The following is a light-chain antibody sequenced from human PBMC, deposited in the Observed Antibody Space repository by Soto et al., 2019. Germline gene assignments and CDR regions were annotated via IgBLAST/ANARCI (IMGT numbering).Light chain of an antibody. Sequence: QSVLTQPPSVSGAPGQRVTISCTGSSSNIGAGYDVHWYQQLPGTAPKLLIYGNSNRPSGVPDRFSGSKYGTSASLAITGLQDEDEADYYCQSYDSSLSVSVFGGGIKLTVL. CDR1: SSNIGAGYD. CDR2: GNS. J-gene: IGLJ3*02. V-gene: IGLV1-40*01. CDR3: QSYDSSLSVSV.